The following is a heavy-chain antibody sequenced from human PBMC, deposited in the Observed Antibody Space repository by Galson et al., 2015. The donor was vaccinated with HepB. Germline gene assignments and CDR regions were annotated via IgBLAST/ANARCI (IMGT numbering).Heavy chain of an antibody. CDR2: ISSSSSYI. CDR1: GFTFSSYS. D-gene: IGHD1-26*01. Sequence: SLRLSCAASGFTFSSYSMNWVRQAPGKGLEWVSSISSSSSYIYYADSVKGRFTISRDNAKNSLYLQMNSLRAEDTAVYYCASYPSTYSYSGSSHWYFDLWGRGTLVTVSS. V-gene: IGHV3-21*01. CDR3: ASYPSTYSYSGSSHWYFDL. J-gene: IGHJ2*01.